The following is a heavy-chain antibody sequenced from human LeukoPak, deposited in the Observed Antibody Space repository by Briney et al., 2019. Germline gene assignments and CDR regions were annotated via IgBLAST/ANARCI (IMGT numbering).Heavy chain of an antibody. CDR2: ISSSSSYI. D-gene: IGHD2-2*01. Sequence: GGSLRLSCAASGSTFSSYSMNWVRQAPGKGLEWVSSISSSSSYIYYADSVKGRFTISRDNAKNSLYLQMNSLRAEDTAVYYCARDGIYCSSTSCYYGYGMDVWGQGTTVTVSS. CDR1: GSTFSSYS. V-gene: IGHV3-21*01. J-gene: IGHJ6*02. CDR3: ARDGIYCSSTSCYYGYGMDV.